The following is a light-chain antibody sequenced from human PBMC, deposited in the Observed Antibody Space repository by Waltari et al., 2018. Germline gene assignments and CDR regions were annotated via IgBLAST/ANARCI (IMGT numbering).Light chain of an antibody. J-gene: IGLJ2*01. CDR3: SSYTNTNTLVV. V-gene: IGLV2-14*01. CDR1: SSDVGGYNY. CDR2: EVS. Sequence: QSALTQPASVSGSPGQSITISCTGTSSDVGGYNYVSWYQHHPGKAPKPMISEVSNRPSGVSGRVSGSKSGHTASLTISGLQAEDEATYYCSSYTNTNTLVVFGGGTKLTVL.